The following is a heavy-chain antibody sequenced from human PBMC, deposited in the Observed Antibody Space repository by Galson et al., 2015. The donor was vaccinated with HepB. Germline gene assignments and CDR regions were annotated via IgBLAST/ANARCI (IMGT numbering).Heavy chain of an antibody. V-gene: IGHV3-15*01. J-gene: IGHJ1*01. CDR1: GFTSSNAW. D-gene: IGHD2-2*01. CDR2: IKSKTDGGTT. Sequence: SLRLSCAASGFTSSNAWMSWVRQAPGKGLEWVGRIKSKTDGGTTDYAAPVKGRFTISRDDSKNTPYLQMNSLKTEDTAVYYCTTLIYCSSTSCYPKYFQHWGQGTLVTVSS. CDR3: TTLIYCSSTSCYPKYFQH.